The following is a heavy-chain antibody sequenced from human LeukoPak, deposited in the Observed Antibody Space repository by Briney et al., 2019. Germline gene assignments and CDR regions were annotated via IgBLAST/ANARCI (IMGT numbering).Heavy chain of an antibody. CDR3: ARQRITMIVVVPEEAFDI. J-gene: IGHJ3*02. D-gene: IGHD3-22*01. CDR2: IYPGDSDT. Sequence: GESLRISCKGSGYSFTSYWIGWVRQMPGKGLEWMGIIYPGDSDTRYSPSFQGQVTISADKSISTAYLQWSSLKASDTAMYYCARQRITMIVVVPEEAFDIWGQGTMVSVSS. CDR1: GYSFTSYW. V-gene: IGHV5-51*01.